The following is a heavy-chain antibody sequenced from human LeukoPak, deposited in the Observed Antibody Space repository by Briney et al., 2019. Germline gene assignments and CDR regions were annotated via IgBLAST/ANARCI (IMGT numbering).Heavy chain of an antibody. J-gene: IGHJ4*02. D-gene: IGHD3-22*01. CDR2: ISDSGGRT. V-gene: IGHV3-23*01. CDR1: GITLSNYG. CDR3: AKRGVVIRVILVGFHKEAYYFDS. Sequence: GGSLRLSCAVSGITLSNYGMSWVRQAPGKGLEWVAGISDSGGRTNYADSVKGRLTISRDNPKNTLYLQMNSLRAEDTAVYFCAKRGVVIRVILVGFHKEAYYFDSRGQGALVTVSS.